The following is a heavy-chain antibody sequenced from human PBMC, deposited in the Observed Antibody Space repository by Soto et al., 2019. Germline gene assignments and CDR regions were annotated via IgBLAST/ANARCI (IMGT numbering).Heavy chain of an antibody. V-gene: IGHV4-59*13. J-gene: IGHJ4*02. CDR2: IYYTGIT. CDR3: AREGHSGYDYFDY. D-gene: IGHD5-12*01. CDR1: GDSISSYY. Sequence: SETLSLTCTVSGDSISSYYWSWIRQPPGKGLEWVGYIYYTGITNYNPSLKSRVTVSVDASKSQFSLRLTSVTAADTAVYFCAREGHSGYDYFDYWGQGTLVTVSS.